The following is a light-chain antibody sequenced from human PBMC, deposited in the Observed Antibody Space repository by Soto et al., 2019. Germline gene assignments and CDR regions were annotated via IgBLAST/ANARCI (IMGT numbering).Light chain of an antibody. V-gene: IGKV1-5*03. J-gene: IGKJ1*01. CDR2: KAS. CDR3: QQYNSYSQT. Sequence: DIQMTQSPSSLSASVGDRVTITFRASQSISNYLNWYQQTTGKAPKILIYKASTLESGVPSRFRGSGSGTEFTLTISSLQPEDFETYYCQQYNSYSQTFGQGTKVDI. CDR1: QSISNY.